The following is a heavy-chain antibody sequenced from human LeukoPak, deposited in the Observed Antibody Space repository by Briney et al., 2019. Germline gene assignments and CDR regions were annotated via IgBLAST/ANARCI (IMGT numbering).Heavy chain of an antibody. CDR3: AKEPYSSSRYFTPRYFDY. Sequence: GGSLRLSCAASGFTFSSYAMSWVRQAPGKGLEWVSAISGSGGSTYYADSVKGRFTISRDNSKNTLYLQMNSLRAEDTAVYYCAKEPYSSSRYFTPRYFDYWGQGTLVTVSS. D-gene: IGHD6-13*01. CDR1: GFTFSSYA. J-gene: IGHJ4*02. CDR2: ISGSGGST. V-gene: IGHV3-23*01.